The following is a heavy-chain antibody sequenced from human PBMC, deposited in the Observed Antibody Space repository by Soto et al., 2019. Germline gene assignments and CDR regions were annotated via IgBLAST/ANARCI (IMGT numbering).Heavy chain of an antibody. CDR2: IYYSGST. CDR1: GGSISSYY. CDR3: ARKGSLEWDLNY. V-gene: IGHV4-30-4*01. Sequence: SETLSLTCTVSGGSISSYYWSWIRQPPGKGLEWIGYIYYSGSTYYNPSLKSRVTISVDTSKNQFSLKLSSVTAADTAVYYCARKGSLEWDLNYWGQGTLVTVSS. D-gene: IGHD3-3*01. J-gene: IGHJ4*02.